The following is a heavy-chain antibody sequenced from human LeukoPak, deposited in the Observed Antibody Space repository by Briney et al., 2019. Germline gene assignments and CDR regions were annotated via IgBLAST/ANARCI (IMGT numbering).Heavy chain of an antibody. V-gene: IGHV4-59*01. Sequence: NPSETLFLTCTVSGGSISSYYWSWIRQPPGKGLEWIGYIYYSGSTNYNPSLKSRVTISVDTSKNQFSLKLSSVTAADTAVYYCAREGSGSHYYMDVWGKGTTVTISS. CDR1: GGSISSYY. CDR2: IYYSGST. J-gene: IGHJ6*03. CDR3: AREGSGSHYYMDV. D-gene: IGHD3-10*01.